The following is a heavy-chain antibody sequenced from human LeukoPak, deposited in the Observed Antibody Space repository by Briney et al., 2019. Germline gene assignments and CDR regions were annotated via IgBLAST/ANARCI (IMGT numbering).Heavy chain of an antibody. CDR1: GGSISSYY. CDR3: ARLAAAVHFDY. D-gene: IGHD6-13*01. J-gene: IGHJ4*02. Sequence: SETLSLTCTVSGGSISSYYWSWIRQPPGKGLEWIGYIYYGGSTTKYNPSLKSRVTISVDTSKNQFSLKLSSVTAADTAVYYCARLAAAVHFDYWGQGTLVTVSS. CDR2: IYYGGSTT. V-gene: IGHV4-59*01.